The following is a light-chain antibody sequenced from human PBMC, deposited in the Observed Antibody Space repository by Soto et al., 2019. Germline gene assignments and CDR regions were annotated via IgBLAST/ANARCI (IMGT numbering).Light chain of an antibody. CDR3: QKSDSSPYT. V-gene: IGKV1-39*01. J-gene: IGKJ2*01. CDR2: DAS. Sequence: DIQMTQSPSSLSASVGDRVTITCRASQTIRSYLNCYQHKPGNAPNLLIYDASNLQSGVPSRFSGSGSGTDFTLTISSLQPEDFATYYCQKSDSSPYTFGQGTKLEIK. CDR1: QTIRSY.